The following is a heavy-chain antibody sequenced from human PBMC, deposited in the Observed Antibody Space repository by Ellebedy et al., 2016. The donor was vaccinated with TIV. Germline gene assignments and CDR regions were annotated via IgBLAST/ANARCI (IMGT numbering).Heavy chain of an antibody. Sequence: GESLKISCKGSGYSFTSYWIGWVRQKPGKGLEWMGSIYIGYSDTRYSPAFQGQVTISADKSISTAYLQWASLKPSDTAIHYCARHRGRGGYFDYWGLGTVVTVSS. D-gene: IGHD3-10*01. V-gene: IGHV5-51*01. CDR1: GYSFTSYW. CDR2: IYIGYSDT. J-gene: IGHJ4*02. CDR3: ARHRGRGGYFDY.